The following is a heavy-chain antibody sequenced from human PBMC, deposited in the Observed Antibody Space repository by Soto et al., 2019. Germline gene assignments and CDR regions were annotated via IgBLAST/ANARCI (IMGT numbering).Heavy chain of an antibody. D-gene: IGHD4-4*01. Sequence: GESLKISCKGSGYSFTSYWMAWVRQAPGKGLEWVGNTKPDETETYYADSVEGRFTISRDNAKSSLYLQMNSLRVEDTAVYYCATIGDVTFHYWGQGTPVTVSS. V-gene: IGHV3-7*02. CDR3: ATIGDVTFHY. J-gene: IGHJ4*02. CDR2: TKPDETET. CDR1: GYSFTSYW.